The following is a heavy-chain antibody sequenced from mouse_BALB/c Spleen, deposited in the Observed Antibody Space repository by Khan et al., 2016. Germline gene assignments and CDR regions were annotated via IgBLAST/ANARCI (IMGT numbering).Heavy chain of an antibody. CDR1: GFDFSRYW. Sequence: EVKLLESGGGLVQPGGSLKLSCAASGFDFSRYWMSWVRPAPGKGLEWIGEINPDSSTINYTPSLKDKFIISRDNAKNTLYLHQSTVRSEATALYYCASTFWDFDVWGAGTTVTVSS. V-gene: IGHV4-1*02. CDR2: INPDSSTI. CDR3: ASTFWDFDV. J-gene: IGHJ1*01.